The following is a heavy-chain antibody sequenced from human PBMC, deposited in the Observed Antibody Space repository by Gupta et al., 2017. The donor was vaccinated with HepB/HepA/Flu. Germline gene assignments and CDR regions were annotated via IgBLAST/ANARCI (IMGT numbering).Heavy chain of an antibody. CDR2: ISSSGNTV. CDR1: GFSFRDYY. V-gene: IGHV3-11*01. Sequence: QVQLVESGGGLVNLGGSLRLSCAASGFSFRDYYMNWIRQAPGKGLEWISFISSSGNTVYYADSVKGRFTISRDNAKKSVYLQMDSLRAEDTAVYYCVRGGAYSSSFFIYWGQGTLVTVSS. J-gene: IGHJ4*02. CDR3: VRGGAYSSSFFIY. D-gene: IGHD6-6*01.